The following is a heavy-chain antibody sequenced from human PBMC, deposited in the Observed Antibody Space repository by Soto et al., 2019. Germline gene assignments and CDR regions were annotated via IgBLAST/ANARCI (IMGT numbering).Heavy chain of an antibody. J-gene: IGHJ6*03. CDR2: MNPNSGNT. CDR3: ARDRPDIVVVPAASLLGPYYYYYYMDV. CDR1: GYTFTSYD. Sequence: ASVKVSCKASGYTFTSYDINWVRQATGQGLEWMGWMNPNSGNTGYAQKFQGRVTMTRNTSISTAYMELSSLRSEDTAGYYCARDRPDIVVVPAASLLGPYYYYYYMDVWGKGTTVTVSS. V-gene: IGHV1-8*01. D-gene: IGHD2-2*01.